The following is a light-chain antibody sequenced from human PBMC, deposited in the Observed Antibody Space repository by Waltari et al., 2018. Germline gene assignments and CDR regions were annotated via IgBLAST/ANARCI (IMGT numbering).Light chain of an antibody. Sequence: EIVLTQSPATLSLSPGETATLSCRASQDVATFLAWYQQKPGQAPRLLMYDPSTKATGVQARFSGSGSGTDFTLTIKSLEPEDFAVYYCQQRYDWPKTFGQGTKVEIK. J-gene: IGKJ1*01. V-gene: IGKV3-11*01. CDR2: DPS. CDR1: QDVATF. CDR3: QQRYDWPKT.